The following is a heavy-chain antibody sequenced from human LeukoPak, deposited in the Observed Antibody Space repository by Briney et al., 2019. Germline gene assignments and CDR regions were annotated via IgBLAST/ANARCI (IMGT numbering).Heavy chain of an antibody. CDR1: GFTFSSYG. J-gene: IGHJ4*02. CDR3: AKSQEMVTTPPDH. D-gene: IGHD5-24*01. V-gene: IGHV3-30*18. CDR2: ISYDGSHK. Sequence: GGSLRLSCAASGFTFSSYGMHWVRQAPGKGLEWVAGISYDGSHKYYADSAKGRFTISRDNSKNTLCLQINSLRIEDTAVYNCAKSQEMVTTPPDHWGQGTLVTVSS.